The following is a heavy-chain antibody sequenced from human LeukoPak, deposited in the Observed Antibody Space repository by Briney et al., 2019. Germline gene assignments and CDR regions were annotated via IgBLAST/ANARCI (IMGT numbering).Heavy chain of an antibody. V-gene: IGHV3-15*01. D-gene: IGHD4-11*01. CDR1: GFTFSNAW. J-gene: IGHJ4*02. Sequence: GGSLRLSCAASGFTFSNAWMTWVRQAPGKGLEWVGRIKSKTDGGTTDYAAPVKGRFTISRDDSRNTLYLQMNSLRAEDTAVYYCAITWGGLHPVSPFDYWGQGTLVTVSS. CDR2: IKSKTDGGTT. CDR3: AITWGGLHPVSPFDY.